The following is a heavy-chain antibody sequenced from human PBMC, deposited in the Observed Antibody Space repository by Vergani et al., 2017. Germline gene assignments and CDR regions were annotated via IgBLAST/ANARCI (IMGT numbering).Heavy chain of an antibody. CDR3: ARFDSSGYYYYFDY. CDR1: GGSISSGDYY. V-gene: IGHV4-30-4*01. D-gene: IGHD3-22*01. Sequence: QVQLQESGPGLVKPSQTLSLTCTFSGGSISSGDYYWRWIRQPPGKGLEWIGYIYYSGSTYYNPSLKSRVTISVDTSKNQFSLKLSSVTAADTAVYYCARFDSSGYYYYFDYWGQGTLVTVSS. CDR2: IYYSGST. J-gene: IGHJ4*02.